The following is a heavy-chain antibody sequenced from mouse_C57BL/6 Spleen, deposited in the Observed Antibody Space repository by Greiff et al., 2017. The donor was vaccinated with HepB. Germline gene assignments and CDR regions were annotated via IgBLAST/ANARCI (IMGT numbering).Heavy chain of an antibody. J-gene: IGHJ2*01. CDR3: ARHGNYYFDY. CDR1: GYTFTDYY. V-gene: IGHV1-26*01. Sequence: VQLQQSGPELVKPGASVKISCKASGYTFTDYYMNWVKQSHGKSLEWIGDINPNNGGTSYNQKFKGKATLTVDKSSSTAYMELRSLTSEDSAVYYCARHGNYYFDYWGQGTTLTVSS. D-gene: IGHD2-1*01. CDR2: INPNNGGT.